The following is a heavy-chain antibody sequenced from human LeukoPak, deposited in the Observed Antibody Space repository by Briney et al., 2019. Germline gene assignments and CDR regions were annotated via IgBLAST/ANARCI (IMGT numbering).Heavy chain of an antibody. D-gene: IGHD2-2*01. CDR3: ARAGCSSTSCFGY. J-gene: IGHJ4*02. CDR1: GYTFTSYA. CDR2: INAGNGNT. Sequence: ASVKVSCKASGYTFTSYAMHWVHQAPGQRLEWMGWINAGNGNTKYSQKFQGRVTITRDTSASTAYMELSSLRSEDTAVYYCARAGCSSTSCFGYWGQGTLVTVSS. V-gene: IGHV1-3*01.